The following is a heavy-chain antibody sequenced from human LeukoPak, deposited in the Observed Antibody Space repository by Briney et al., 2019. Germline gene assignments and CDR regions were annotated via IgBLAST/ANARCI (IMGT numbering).Heavy chain of an antibody. CDR2: IWYDGSNK. J-gene: IGHJ4*02. V-gene: IGHV3-33*01. CDR1: GFTFSSYG. CDR3: ARRNYDSSGYDY. Sequence: GRSLRPSCAASGFTFSSYGMHWVRQAPGKGLEWVAVIWYDGSNKYYADSVKGRFTISRDNSKNTLYLQMNSLRAEDTAVYYCARRNYDSSGYDYWGRGTLVTVSS. D-gene: IGHD3-22*01.